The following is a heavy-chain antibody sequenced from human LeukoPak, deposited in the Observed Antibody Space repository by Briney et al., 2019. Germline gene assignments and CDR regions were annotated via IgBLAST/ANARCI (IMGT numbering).Heavy chain of an antibody. CDR1: GGSISGYY. J-gene: IGHJ4*02. D-gene: IGHD3-22*01. CDR3: ARSPPGWYYDNSGQYYCDT. V-gene: IGHV4-59*08. CDR2: ISFTGNT. Sequence: SETLSLTCTVSGGSISGYYWSWIRQSPGKRLEWIAYISFTGNTNYNHSLKSRDTISLDTSKTHFSLTLSSLTAADTAVYYCARSPPGWYYDNSGQYYCDTWGQGALVTVSS.